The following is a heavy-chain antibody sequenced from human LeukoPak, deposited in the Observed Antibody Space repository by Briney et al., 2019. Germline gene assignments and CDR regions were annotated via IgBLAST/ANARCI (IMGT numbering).Heavy chain of an antibody. CDR1: GYTFTSYD. D-gene: IGHD6-19*01. V-gene: IGHV1-8*01. J-gene: IGHJ4*02. CDR2: MNPNSGNT. CDR3: ARVRRWLVPHSFDY. Sequence: ASVKVSCKASGYTFTSYDINWVRQATGQGLEWMGWMNPNSGNTGYAQKFQGRVTMTRNTSISTAYMELSSLRSEDTAVYYCARVRRWLVPHSFDYRGQGTLVTVSS.